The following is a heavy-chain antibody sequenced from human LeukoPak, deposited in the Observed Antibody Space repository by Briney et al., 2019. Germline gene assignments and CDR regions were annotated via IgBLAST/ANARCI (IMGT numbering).Heavy chain of an antibody. CDR1: GFTFSSYW. CDR3: ANYLGGNAATRY. V-gene: IGHV3-74*03. CDR2: INSDGRSI. J-gene: IGHJ4*02. D-gene: IGHD4-23*01. Sequence: GRSLRLSCAASGFTFSSYWMHWVRQAPGKGLVWVSRINSDGRSITYADSVKGRFTISRDNAKNTLYLQMNSLRAEDAAVCYCANYLGGNAATRYWGQGTLVTVSS.